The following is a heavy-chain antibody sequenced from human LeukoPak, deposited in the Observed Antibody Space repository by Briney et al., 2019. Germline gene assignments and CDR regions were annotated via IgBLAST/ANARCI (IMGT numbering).Heavy chain of an antibody. V-gene: IGHV3-33*06. Sequence: GGSLRLSCAASGFTFNNYGMHWVRQAPGKGLEWVAVIWYDGSNIYYADSVKGRFTISRDNSKNTLHLQMNSMRAEDTARYYCAKGHSDYGTVFDQWGQGTLVTVSS. CDR2: IWYDGSNI. J-gene: IGHJ4*02. CDR3: AKGHSDYGTVFDQ. CDR1: GFTFNNYG. D-gene: IGHD4-17*01.